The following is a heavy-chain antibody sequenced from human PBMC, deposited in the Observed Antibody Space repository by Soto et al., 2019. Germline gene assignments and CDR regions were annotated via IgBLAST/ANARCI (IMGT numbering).Heavy chain of an antibody. Sequence: GASVKVSCKASGFTFSSSAVQWVRQSRGQRLEWIGRIVVGSGNANYAQKFQERVTITRDMSASTAYMELSSLRSDDTAVYLQPLYWGQGTLVTVSS. CDR1: GFTFSSSA. V-gene: IGHV1-58*01. J-gene: IGHJ4*02. D-gene: IGHD6-13*01. CDR2: IVVGSGNA. CDR3: PLY.